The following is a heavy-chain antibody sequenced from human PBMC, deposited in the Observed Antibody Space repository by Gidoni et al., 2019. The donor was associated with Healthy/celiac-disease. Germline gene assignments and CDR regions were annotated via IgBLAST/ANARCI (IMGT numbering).Heavy chain of an antibody. CDR1: GGTFISYT. CDR3: ARGLMTTVIPSHFDY. D-gene: IGHD4-17*01. V-gene: IGHV1-69*02. J-gene: IGHJ4*02. CDR2: IIPILGIA. Sequence: QFQLVHSGAEVKNPGSSLKVSCNASGGTFISYTISWVRQAPGQGLEWMGRIIPILGIANYEQKFQGRVTITADKSTSTAYMELSSLRSEDTAVYYCARGLMTTVIPSHFDYWGQGTLVTVSS.